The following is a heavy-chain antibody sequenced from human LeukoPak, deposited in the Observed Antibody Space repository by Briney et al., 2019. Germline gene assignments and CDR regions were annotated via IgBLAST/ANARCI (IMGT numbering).Heavy chain of an antibody. CDR2: ISYDGSNK. V-gene: IGHV3-30*04. Sequence: PGGSLRLSCAASGFIFSSYAMHWVRQAPGKGLEWVAVISYDGSNKYYADSVKGRFTISRDNSKNTLHLQMNSLRPEDTAVYFCAKGFGVEEDSRENAFAIWGQGTMVTVSS. J-gene: IGHJ3*02. D-gene: IGHD3-10*01. CDR1: GFIFSSYA. CDR3: AKGFGVEEDSRENAFAI.